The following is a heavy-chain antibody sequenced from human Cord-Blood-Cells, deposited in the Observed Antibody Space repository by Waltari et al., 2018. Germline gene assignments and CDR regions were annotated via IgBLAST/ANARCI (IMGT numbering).Heavy chain of an antibody. Sequence: QLQLQESGPGLVKPSETLSLTCTVSGGSISRSIYYWGWIRQPPGQGLEWIGSIYYSGSSYYNPSLKSRVTISVDTSKNQFSLKLSSVTAADTAVYYCASPGADYYDSSGYLYYFDYWGQGTLVTVSS. CDR2: IYYSGSS. V-gene: IGHV4-39*01. J-gene: IGHJ4*02. CDR1: GGSISRSIYY. CDR3: ASPGADYYDSSGYLYYFDY. D-gene: IGHD3-22*01.